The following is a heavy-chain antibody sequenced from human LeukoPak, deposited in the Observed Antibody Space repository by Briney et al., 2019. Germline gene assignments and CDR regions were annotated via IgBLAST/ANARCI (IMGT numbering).Heavy chain of an antibody. V-gene: IGHV1-46*01. CDR1: GYTFTRNY. Sequence: ASVKVSCKSSGYTFTRNYMHWVRQAPGQGLEWVGLINPTGSTAWSAQKFRGRLTMTRDLSTTTDHMELSSLRLEDTAVYYCARETQGSGSYTDYWGQGTLVTVSS. CDR2: INPTGSTA. D-gene: IGHD3-10*01. CDR3: ARETQGSGSYTDY. J-gene: IGHJ4*02.